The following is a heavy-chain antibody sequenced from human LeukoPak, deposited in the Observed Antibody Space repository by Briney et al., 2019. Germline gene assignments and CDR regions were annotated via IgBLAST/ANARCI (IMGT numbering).Heavy chain of an antibody. V-gene: IGHV1-46*01. CDR2: INPSGGST. CDR3: ALLVVIGYHDAFDI. CDR1: GYTFTSYY. Sequence: GASVKVSCKASGYTFTSYYMHWVRQAPGHGLEWMGIINPSGGSTSYAQKFQGIVTMTRDMSTSTVYMELSSLRSEDTAVYYCALLVVIGYHDAFDIWGQGTMVTVSS. D-gene: IGHD3-22*01. J-gene: IGHJ3*02.